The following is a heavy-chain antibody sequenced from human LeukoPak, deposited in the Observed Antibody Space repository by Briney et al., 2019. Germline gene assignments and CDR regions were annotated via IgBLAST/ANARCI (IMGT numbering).Heavy chain of an antibody. CDR2: ISWNSGSI. V-gene: IGHV3-9*01. CDR3: AKDINAGIAAPFDY. J-gene: IGHJ4*02. CDR1: GYTFDDYA. Sequence: GRSLRLSCAASGYTFDDYAMHWVRQAPGKGLEWVSGISWNSGSIGYADSVKGRFTISRDNAKSSLYLQMNSLRAEDTALYYCAKDINAGIAAPFDYWGQGTLVTVSS. D-gene: IGHD6-13*01.